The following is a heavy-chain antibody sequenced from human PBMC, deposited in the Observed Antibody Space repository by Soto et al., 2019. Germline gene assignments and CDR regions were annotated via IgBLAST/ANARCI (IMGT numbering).Heavy chain of an antibody. D-gene: IGHD3-22*01. J-gene: IGHJ4*02. CDR2: ISAYNGNT. CDR3: AITYYYDSSGYNNFDY. Sequence: QVQLVQSGAEVKKPGASVKVSCKASGYTFTSYGISWVRQAPGQGLERMGWISAYNGNTNYAQKLQGRVTMTTDTATSTAYMELRSLRSDDTAVYYCAITYYYDSSGYNNFDYWGQGTLVTVSS. CDR1: GYTFTSYG. V-gene: IGHV1-18*01.